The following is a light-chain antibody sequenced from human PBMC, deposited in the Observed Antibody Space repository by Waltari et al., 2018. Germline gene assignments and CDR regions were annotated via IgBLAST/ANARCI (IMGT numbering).Light chain of an antibody. CDR2: KDT. J-gene: IGLJ3*02. CDR1: VLAKNS. CDR3: YSAADNTWV. Sequence: SYELTQPSSVSVSPGQTARIACSGDVLAKNSARWSQRTPGQAPVLLLYKDTERASEIPERFSGSKSGTTVTLTISGAQVEDEADYHCYSAADNTWVFGGGTKLTVL. V-gene: IGLV3-27*01.